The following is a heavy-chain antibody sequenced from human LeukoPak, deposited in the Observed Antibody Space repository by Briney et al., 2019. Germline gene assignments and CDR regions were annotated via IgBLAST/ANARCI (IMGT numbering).Heavy chain of an antibody. V-gene: IGHV1-69*05. CDR1: GGTFSSYA. CDR2: IIPIFGTA. D-gene: IGHD3-10*01. CDR3: ARDLSMVRGAPGWFDP. J-gene: IGHJ5*02. Sequence: SVTVSCKASGGTFSSYAISWVRQAPGQGLEWMGGIIPIFGTANNAQKFQGRVTITTDESTSTAYMELSSLRSEDTAVYHCARDLSMVRGAPGWFDPWGQGTLVTVSS.